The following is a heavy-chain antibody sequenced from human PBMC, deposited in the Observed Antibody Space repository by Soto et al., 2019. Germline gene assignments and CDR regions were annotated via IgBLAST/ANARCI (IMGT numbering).Heavy chain of an antibody. CDR3: EREGWLGQLLY. CDR1: GYTFSSYG. Sequence: VQLVQSGNEVQRPWDSVKVSCKTYGYTFSSYGIIWVRQAPGQGLEWMGWISGYNGNADYAQKFQGGVHMTTYTSTSTVFMELRNLTSYVTAFYYSEREGWLGQLLYWGQGSLATVS. CDR2: ISGYNGNA. V-gene: IGHV1-18*01. J-gene: IGHJ4*02. D-gene: IGHD3-16*01.